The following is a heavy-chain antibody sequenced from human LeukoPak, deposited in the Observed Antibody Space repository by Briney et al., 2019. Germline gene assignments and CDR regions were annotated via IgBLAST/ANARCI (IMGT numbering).Heavy chain of an antibody. J-gene: IGHJ4*02. Sequence: PGGSLRLSCAASGFTFSSDWMIWVRQAPGKGLEWVANIKPDEGEKYYVDSVKGRFTISRDNAKNTLNLQMNSLRAEDTAVYYCARVFVDIVATGQGRFDYWGQGTLVTVSS. CDR1: GFTFSSDW. V-gene: IGHV3-7*03. D-gene: IGHD5-12*01. CDR2: IKPDEGEK. CDR3: ARVFVDIVATGQGRFDY.